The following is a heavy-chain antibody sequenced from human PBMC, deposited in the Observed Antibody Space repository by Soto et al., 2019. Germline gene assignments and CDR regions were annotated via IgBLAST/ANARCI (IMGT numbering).Heavy chain of an antibody. Sequence: SVKVSCKASGGTFSSYAISWVRQAPGQGLEWMGGIIPIFGTANYAQKFQGRVTITADESTNTAYMELSSLRSEDTAVYYCARGADSSGYTTPFDYWGQGTLVTVSS. CDR2: IIPIFGTA. J-gene: IGHJ4*02. D-gene: IGHD3-22*01. CDR3: ARGADSSGYTTPFDY. V-gene: IGHV1-69*13. CDR1: GGTFSSYA.